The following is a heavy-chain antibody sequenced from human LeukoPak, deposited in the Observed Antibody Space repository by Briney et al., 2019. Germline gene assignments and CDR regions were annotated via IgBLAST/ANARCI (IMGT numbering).Heavy chain of an antibody. D-gene: IGHD3-9*01. V-gene: IGHV4-4*09. CDR1: GGSISSYY. CDR2: IYTSGST. CDR3: ARHTGYFDWMPYYYYYYGMDV. Sequence: SETLSLTCTVSGGSISSYYWRWIRQPPGKGLEWIGFIYTSGSTNYNPSLKSRVTISVDTSKNQFSLKLSSVTAADTAVYYCARHTGYFDWMPYYYYYYGMDVWGQGTTVTVSS. J-gene: IGHJ6*02.